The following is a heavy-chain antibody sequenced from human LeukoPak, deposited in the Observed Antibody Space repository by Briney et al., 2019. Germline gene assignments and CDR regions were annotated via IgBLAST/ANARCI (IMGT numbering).Heavy chain of an antibody. D-gene: IGHD2/OR15-2a*01. CDR1: GYSISSGYY. CDR3: AREGGFSYAFDI. V-gene: IGHV4-38-2*02. Sequence: SETLSLTCTVSGYSISSGYYWGWIRQPPGKGLEWIGSIYHSGSTYYNPSLKSRVTISVDTSKNQFSLKLSSVTAADTAVYYCAREGGFSYAFDIWGQGTMVTVSS. J-gene: IGHJ3*02. CDR2: IYHSGST.